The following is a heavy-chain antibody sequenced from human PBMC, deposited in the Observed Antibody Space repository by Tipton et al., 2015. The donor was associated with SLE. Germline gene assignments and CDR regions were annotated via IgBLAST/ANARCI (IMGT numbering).Heavy chain of an antibody. J-gene: IGHJ4*02. D-gene: IGHD3-3*01. CDR3: ARAHFGVVPDYFDY. CDR2: INHSGTT. V-gene: IGHV4-34*01. Sequence: LRLSCAASGFTFSSYAMHWVRQAPGKGLEWVGEINHSGTTNYNPSLKSRVTISVDTSKNQFSLKLSSVTAADTAVYYCARAHFGVVPDYFDYWGQGTLVTVSS. CDR1: GFTFSSYA.